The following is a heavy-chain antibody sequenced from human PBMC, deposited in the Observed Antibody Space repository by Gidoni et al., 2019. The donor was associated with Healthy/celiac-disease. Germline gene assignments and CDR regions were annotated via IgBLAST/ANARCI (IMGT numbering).Heavy chain of an antibody. Sequence: QLQLQESGPGLVKPSETLSLTCTVSGGSISSSSYYWGWIRQPPGKGLEWIGSIYYSGSTYYNPSLKSRVTISVDTSKNQFSLKLSSVTAADTAVYYCARGSDIYYDSSGYSNYFDYWGQGTLVTVSS. D-gene: IGHD3-22*01. V-gene: IGHV4-39*07. CDR3: ARGSDIYYDSSGYSNYFDY. CDR2: IYYSGST. J-gene: IGHJ4*02. CDR1: GGSISSSSYY.